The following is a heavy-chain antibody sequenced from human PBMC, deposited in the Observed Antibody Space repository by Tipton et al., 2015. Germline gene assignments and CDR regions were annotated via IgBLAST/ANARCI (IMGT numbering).Heavy chain of an antibody. CDR2: ISYDGIYT. J-gene: IGHJ6*02. CDR1: RFTFSHYG. Sequence: SLRLSCAASRFTFSHYGMHWVRQAPGKGLEWVAVISYDGIYTYYADSVKGRFTISRDNSKNTLYLQMNSLRSEDTAAYYCAKVSLVTRLYFYYGMDVWGQGTAVTFSS. V-gene: IGHV3-30*18. CDR3: AKVSLVTRLYFYYGMDV. D-gene: IGHD3-9*01.